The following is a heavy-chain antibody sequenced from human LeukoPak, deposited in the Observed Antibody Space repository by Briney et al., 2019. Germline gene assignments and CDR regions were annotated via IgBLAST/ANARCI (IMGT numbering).Heavy chain of an antibody. CDR3: ASPVAEWNYYYYGMDV. J-gene: IGHJ6*02. Sequence: PGGSLRPSCAASGFTFSSYGMHWVRQAPGKGLEWVAVISYDGSNKYYADSVKGRFTISRDNSKNTLYLQMNSLRAEDTAVYYCASPVAEWNYYYYGMDVWGQGTTVTVSS. CDR2: ISYDGSNK. D-gene: IGHD6-19*01. CDR1: GFTFSSYG. V-gene: IGHV3-30*03.